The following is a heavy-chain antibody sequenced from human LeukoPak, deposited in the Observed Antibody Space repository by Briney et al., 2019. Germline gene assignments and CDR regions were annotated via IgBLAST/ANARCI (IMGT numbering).Heavy chain of an antibody. Sequence: GGSLRLSCAASGFTFSSYWMHWVRQASGKGLEWVGHIRSQADSYATVYGASVKDRFTVTRDDSENTAYLQMNSLKTEDTAVYYCATFPSGSYSAYWGQGTLVTVSS. CDR1: GFTFSSYW. V-gene: IGHV3-73*01. J-gene: IGHJ4*02. CDR3: ATFPSGSYSAY. CDR2: IRSQADSYAT. D-gene: IGHD1-26*01.